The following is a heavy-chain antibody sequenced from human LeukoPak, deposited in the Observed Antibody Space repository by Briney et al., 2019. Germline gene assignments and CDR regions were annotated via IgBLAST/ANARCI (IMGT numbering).Heavy chain of an antibody. J-gene: IGHJ4*01. V-gene: IGHV4-59*01. Sequence: SETLSLTCTVSGGSLSDYYWSWLRQTPGKGLERVGYFFYSGSTNYHSSLKSRVTISVDASRTQFSLRLRSVTAADTAVYYCATSGRGYSYGTIDYWGHGPLVTVSS. CDR3: ATSGRGYSYGTIDY. CDR1: GGSLSDYY. CDR2: FFYSGST. D-gene: IGHD5-18*01.